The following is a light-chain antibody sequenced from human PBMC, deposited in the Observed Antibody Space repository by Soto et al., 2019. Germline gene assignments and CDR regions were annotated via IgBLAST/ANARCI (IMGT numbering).Light chain of an antibody. V-gene: IGKV3-20*01. CDR1: QSVSYNY. CDR3: QQYSGPPFT. J-gene: IGKJ2*01. Sequence: EIVLTQSPGTLSLSPGERATLSCRASQSVSYNYLAWYQQKPGQPPRLLIYRTSFRAPGIPDRFSGSGSGTDFTLTISRLDPEDFAVYSCQQYSGPPFTFGQGTKVEIK. CDR2: RTS.